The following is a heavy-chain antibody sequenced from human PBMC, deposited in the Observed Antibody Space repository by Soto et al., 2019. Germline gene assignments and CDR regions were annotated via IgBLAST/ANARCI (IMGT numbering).Heavy chain of an antibody. CDR2: IYNSGNT. D-gene: IGHD3-22*01. Sequence: TLSLTRTVSGGSNRRGGYNCSWIRQPPWKGLELIGYIYNSGNTHHNPSLKSRLTLLLFTSENQLSLNLSSVTVADTATYYCAREVKSAAPSDAFDIWGQGTVVTVSS. J-gene: IGHJ3*02. CDR1: GGSNRRGGYN. V-gene: IGHV4-31*03. CDR3: AREVKSAAPSDAFDI.